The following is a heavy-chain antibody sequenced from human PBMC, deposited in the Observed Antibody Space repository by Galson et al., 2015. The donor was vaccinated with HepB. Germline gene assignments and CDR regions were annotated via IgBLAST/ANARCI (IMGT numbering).Heavy chain of an antibody. V-gene: IGHV1-18*04. CDR1: GYSFTSYG. J-gene: IGHJ4*02. CDR3: ARAPGIAVTSSELDY. Sequence: SVKVSCKASGYSFTSYGISWVRRAPGRGLELMGWISAYNGNTDYAQKLQGRVTMTTDTSTSTAYMELRSLRSDDTAVYYCARAPGIAVTSSELDYWGQGTLVTVSS. CDR2: ISAYNGNT. D-gene: IGHD6-19*01.